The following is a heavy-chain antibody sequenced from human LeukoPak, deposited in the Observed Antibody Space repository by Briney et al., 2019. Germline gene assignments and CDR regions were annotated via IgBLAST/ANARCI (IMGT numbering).Heavy chain of an antibody. CDR1: GFSLSNYA. V-gene: IGHV3-23*01. CDR3: AKRGVVIRGLLVIGYHQEAYHYDF. Sequence: GGSLRLSCVVSGFSLSNYATTWVRQAPGKGLEWVSYINERGTNTAYADSVKGRFTISRDTSLNTLYLQMNNLRAEDTAVYFCAKRGVVIRGLLVIGYHQEAYHYDFWGQGVMVTVSS. J-gene: IGHJ4*02. CDR2: INERGTNT. D-gene: IGHD3-10*01.